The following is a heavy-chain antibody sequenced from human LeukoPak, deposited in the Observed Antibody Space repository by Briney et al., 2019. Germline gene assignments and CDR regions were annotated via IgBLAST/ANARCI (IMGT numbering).Heavy chain of an antibody. V-gene: IGHV3-11*06. CDR1: GFTFSDYY. CDR3: ARGRVRGSGSYSGFDP. Sequence: GGSLRLSCAASGFTFSDYYMSWIRQAPGKGLEWVSYISSSSSYTNYADSVKGRFTISRDNAKNSLYLQMNSLRAEDTAVYCCARGRVRGSGSYSGFDPWGQGTLVTVSS. CDR2: ISSSSSYT. J-gene: IGHJ5*02. D-gene: IGHD3-10*01.